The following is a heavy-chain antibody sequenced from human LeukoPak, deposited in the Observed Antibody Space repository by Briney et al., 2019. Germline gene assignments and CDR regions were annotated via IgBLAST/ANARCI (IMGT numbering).Heavy chain of an antibody. CDR3: ARDHVAVPGFLTYFDS. CDR2: ISYNGHRE. D-gene: IGHD6-19*01. Sequence: GGSLRLSCAAPGFDVSERGLHWVRPAPGRGLEWVSFISYNGHREYYAHSVKGRFNISRDNSKSTMFLQMDSLRTEDTAIYYCARDHVAVPGFLTYFDSWGQGTLVTVSS. V-gene: IGHV3-30-3*01. J-gene: IGHJ4*02. CDR1: GFDVSERG.